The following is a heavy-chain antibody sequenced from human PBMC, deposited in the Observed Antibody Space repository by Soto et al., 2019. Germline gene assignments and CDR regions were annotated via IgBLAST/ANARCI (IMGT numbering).Heavy chain of an antibody. Sequence: EVQLVESGGGLVQPGRSLRLSCAASGFTFEDYAMHWVRQVPGKGLEWVAGISWNRVTITYADSLKGRCTVSRDNAKNSLFLQMTSLKPEDTVLYYCAKDRGSGTYLQYCGMDVWGQGTTVTVSS. CDR1: GFTFEDYA. CDR3: AKDRGSGTYLQYCGMDV. D-gene: IGHD3-10*01. J-gene: IGHJ6*02. CDR2: ISWNRVTI. V-gene: IGHV3-9*01.